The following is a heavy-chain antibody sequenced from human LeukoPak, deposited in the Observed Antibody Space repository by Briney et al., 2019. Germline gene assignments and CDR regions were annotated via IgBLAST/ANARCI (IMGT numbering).Heavy chain of an antibody. CDR3: ARVKCSSTSCYWIPDYYYGMDV. J-gene: IGHJ6*02. CDR1: GCTFTSYG. Sequence: GASVNVSCKASGCTFTSYGISWVRRAPGQGLEWMGWISAYNGNTNYAQKLQGRVTMTTDTSTSTAYTELRSLRSDDTAVYYCARVKCSSTSCYWIPDYYYGMDVWGQGTTVTVSS. V-gene: IGHV1-18*01. CDR2: ISAYNGNT. D-gene: IGHD2-2*01.